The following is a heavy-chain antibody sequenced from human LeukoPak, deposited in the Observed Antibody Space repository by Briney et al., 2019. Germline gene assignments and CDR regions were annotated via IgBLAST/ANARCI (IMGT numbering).Heavy chain of an antibody. D-gene: IGHD2-21*01. CDR1: GFTLSSYA. J-gene: IGHJ4*02. Sequence: GGSLRLSCAASGFTLSSYAMSWVRQAPGKGLERVSLIGGGSDNTYYADSVKGRFTISRDNSKNTLYLQMNSLRAEDTAVYYCAKGSPIYYFDYWGQGTLVTVSS. CDR3: AKGSPIYYFDY. V-gene: IGHV3-23*01. CDR2: IGGGSDNT.